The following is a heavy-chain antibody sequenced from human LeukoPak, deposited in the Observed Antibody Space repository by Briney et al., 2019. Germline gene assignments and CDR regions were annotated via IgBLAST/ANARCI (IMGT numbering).Heavy chain of an antibody. CDR3: ARGQTLSRYFQH. CDR1: GGSISSGSYY. V-gene: IGHV4-61*02. D-gene: IGHD4-23*01. CDR2: IYTSGST. J-gene: IGHJ1*01. Sequence: NTSETLSLTCTVSGGSISSGSYYWSWIRQPAGKGLEWIGRIYTSGSTNYNPSLKSRVTISVDTSKNQFSLKLSSVTAADTAVYYCARGQTLSRYFQHWGQGTLVTVSS.